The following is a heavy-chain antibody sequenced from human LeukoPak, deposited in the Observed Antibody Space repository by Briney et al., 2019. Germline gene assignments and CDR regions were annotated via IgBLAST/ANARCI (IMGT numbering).Heavy chain of an antibody. J-gene: IGHJ4*02. CDR3: ARSSTNSSSWSYYFDY. D-gene: IGHD6-13*01. V-gene: IGHV4-34*01. CDR2: INHSGST. Sequence: PSETLSLTCAVYGGSFSGHNWSWIRQSPGKGLEWIGEINHSGSTNYNPSLKSRVTISIDTSKNQFSLKLSSVTAADTAVYYCARSSTNSSSWSYYFDYWGQGTLVTVSS. CDR1: GGSFSGHN.